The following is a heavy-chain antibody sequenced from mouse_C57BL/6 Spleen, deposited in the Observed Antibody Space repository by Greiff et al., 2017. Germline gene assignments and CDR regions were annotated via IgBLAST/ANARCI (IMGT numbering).Heavy chain of an antibody. Sequence: EVKLMESGGGLVKPGGSLKLSCAASGFTFSDYGMNWVRQAPEKGLEWVAYISSGSSTNYYADTVKGRFTISRDNAKNTLFLQMTSLRSEDTAMYYCAIHSNYHFDYWGQGTTLTVSS. CDR1: GFTFSDYG. D-gene: IGHD2-5*01. V-gene: IGHV5-17*01. CDR3: AIHSNYHFDY. CDR2: ISSGSSTN. J-gene: IGHJ2*01.